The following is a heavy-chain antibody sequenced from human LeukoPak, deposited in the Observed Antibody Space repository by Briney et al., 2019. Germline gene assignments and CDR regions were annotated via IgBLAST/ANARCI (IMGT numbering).Heavy chain of an antibody. D-gene: IGHD6-13*01. V-gene: IGHV4-4*07. Sequence: SETLSLTCTVSGGSISSYYWSWIRQPAGKGLEWIGRIYSTGSTNYNPSLKSRVTMSVDTSKNQFSLRLGSVTAADTAVYYCARQIASAGTVGFDFWGQGALVTVSS. CDR1: GGSISSYY. J-gene: IGHJ4*02. CDR3: ARQIASAGTVGFDF. CDR2: IYSTGST.